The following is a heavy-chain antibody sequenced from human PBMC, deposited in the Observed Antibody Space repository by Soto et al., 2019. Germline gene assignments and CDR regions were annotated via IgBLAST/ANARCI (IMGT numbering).Heavy chain of an antibody. D-gene: IGHD7-27*01. CDR1: GDSISNNKW. Sequence: PSETLSLTCSVSGDSISNNKWWSWVRQPPGKGLEWIGEMHHSGSINYNASLKSRATLSVDTPKNQFSLKLSSVTAADTAVYYCAKNWNWGSLVHWGQGTLVTVSS. CDR3: AKNWNWGSLVH. J-gene: IGHJ4*02. CDR2: MHHSGSI. V-gene: IGHV4-4*02.